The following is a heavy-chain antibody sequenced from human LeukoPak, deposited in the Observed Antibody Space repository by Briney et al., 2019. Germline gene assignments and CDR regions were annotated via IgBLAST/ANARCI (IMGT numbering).Heavy chain of an antibody. CDR2: INPNSGGT. V-gene: IGHV1-2*06. CDR1: GYTFTGYY. J-gene: IGHJ4*02. D-gene: IGHD4-17*01. CDR3: ARVYHGDYDLDY. Sequence: ASVKVSCKASGYTFTGYYMHWVRQAPGQGLEWMGRINPNSGGTNYAQKFQGRVTITRNTSISTAYMELSSLRSEDTAVYYCARVYHGDYDLDYWGQGTLVTVSS.